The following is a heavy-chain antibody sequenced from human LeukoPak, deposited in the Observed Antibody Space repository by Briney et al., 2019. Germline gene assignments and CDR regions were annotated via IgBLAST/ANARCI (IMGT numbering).Heavy chain of an antibody. J-gene: IGHJ4*02. CDR3: ARGPRFPQSIHIDY. CDR1: GGSISSYY. CDR2: IYYSGST. D-gene: IGHD5-18*01. Sequence: PSETLSLTCTVSGGSISSYYWSWIRQPPGKGLEWIGYIYYSGSTNYNPSLKSRVTISVDTSKNQFSLKLSSVTAADTAVYYCARGPRFPQSIHIDYWGQGTLVTVSS. V-gene: IGHV4-59*01.